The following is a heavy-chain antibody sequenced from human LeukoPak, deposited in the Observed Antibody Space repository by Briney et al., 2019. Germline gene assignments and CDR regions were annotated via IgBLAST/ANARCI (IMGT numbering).Heavy chain of an antibody. Sequence: WASVKVSCKASNYTFIRYGITWVRQAPGQGLEWLAWISPYNGNTNYAQKVQGRVTLTTDTSTRTAYMDLRSLRYDDTAVYYCSRAVGPYSRSSVDYWGQGTLVTVSS. CDR2: ISPYNGNT. V-gene: IGHV1-18*01. D-gene: IGHD6-6*01. CDR1: NYTFIRYG. J-gene: IGHJ4*02. CDR3: SRAVGPYSRSSVDY.